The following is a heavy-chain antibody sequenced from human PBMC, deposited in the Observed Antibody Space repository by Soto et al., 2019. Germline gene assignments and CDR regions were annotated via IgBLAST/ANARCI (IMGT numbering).Heavy chain of an antibody. CDR2: IYYSGTT. J-gene: IGHJ6*02. V-gene: IGHV4-31*03. CDR1: GFSITSAGYY. Sequence: TLSLTCTVSGFSITSAGYYWHLIRHHTGKGLEWIGYIYYSGTTYYNPSLKSRVTISVDTSKNQFSLKLSSVTAADTAVYYRAASCVACGGFNYYGMDVWGQGTTV. CDR3: AASCVACGGFNYYGMDV. D-gene: IGHD2-21*01.